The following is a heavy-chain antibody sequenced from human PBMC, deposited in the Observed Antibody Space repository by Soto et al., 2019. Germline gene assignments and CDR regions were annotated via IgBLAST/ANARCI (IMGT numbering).Heavy chain of an antibody. CDR2: ISYSGTT. CDR1: GGSISRGNYY. V-gene: IGHV4-30-4*01. J-gene: IGHJ4*02. CDR3: ATMGTPVTGLYYFDY. Sequence: QVQLQESGPGLVKPSQPRSLTCTFSGGSISRGNYYWSWIRQPPGKGLEWIGFISYSGTTHYSASLRSRVSISVDTSKNQFSLDLSSVTAADTAVYYCATMGTPVTGLYYFDYWGQGTLVTVSS. D-gene: IGHD4-17*01.